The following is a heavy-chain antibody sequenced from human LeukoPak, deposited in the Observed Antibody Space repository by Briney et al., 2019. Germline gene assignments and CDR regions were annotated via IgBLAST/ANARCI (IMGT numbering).Heavy chain of an antibody. V-gene: IGHV4-61*05. CDR2: IYYSGST. J-gene: IGHJ5*02. D-gene: IGHD6-13*01. Sequence: SETLSLTCTVSGGSFSSSSYYWGWIRQPPGKGLEWIGYIYYSGSTNYNPSLKSRVTISVDTSKNQFSLKLSSVTAADTAVYYCARHGIAAAWAWFDPWGQGTLVTVSS. CDR1: GGSFSSSSYY. CDR3: ARHGIAAAWAWFDP.